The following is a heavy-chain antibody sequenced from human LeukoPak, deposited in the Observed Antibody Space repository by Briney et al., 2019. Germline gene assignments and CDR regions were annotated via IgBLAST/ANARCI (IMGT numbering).Heavy chain of an antibody. V-gene: IGHV3-23*01. D-gene: IGHD2-21*02. Sequence: PGGSLRLSCAASGLTFSSHWMHWVRQAPGKGLEWVSAISGSGGSTYYADSVKGRFTISRDNSKNTLYLQMNSLRAEDTAVYYCAKTGSPVVVVVTAIGYWGQGTLVTVSS. CDR1: GLTFSSHW. J-gene: IGHJ4*02. CDR2: ISGSGGST. CDR3: AKTGSPVVVVVTAIGY.